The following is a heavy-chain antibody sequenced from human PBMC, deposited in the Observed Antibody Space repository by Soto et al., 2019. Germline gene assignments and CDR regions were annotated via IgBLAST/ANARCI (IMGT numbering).Heavy chain of an antibody. CDR1: GCPITTTTW. D-gene: IGHD3-16*01. J-gene: IGHJ6*02. V-gene: IGHV4-4*02. Sequence: QVQLQESGPGLVKPSETLSLTCAVSGCPITTTTWWAWVRLPPGKGVEWIGELHHDGTTNYNPSLESRITMSLDKSNNHFSLKLTSVTAADTAIYYCATQTISYTWGVWGRGTTVTVSS. CDR3: ATQTISYTWGV. CDR2: LHHDGTT.